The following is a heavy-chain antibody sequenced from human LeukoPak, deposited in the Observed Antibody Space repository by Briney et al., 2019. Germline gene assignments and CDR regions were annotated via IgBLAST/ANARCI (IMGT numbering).Heavy chain of an antibody. J-gene: IGHJ5*02. CDR3: ARDLSSWAFDP. V-gene: IGHV4-59*01. D-gene: IGHD6-13*01. Sequence: PSETLSLTCAVSGGSISSYYWSWIRQPPGKGLEWIGYIYYSGSTNYNPSLKSRVTISVDTSKNQFSLKLSSVTAADTAVYYCARDLSSWAFDPWGQGTLVTVSS. CDR2: IYYSGST. CDR1: GGSISSYY.